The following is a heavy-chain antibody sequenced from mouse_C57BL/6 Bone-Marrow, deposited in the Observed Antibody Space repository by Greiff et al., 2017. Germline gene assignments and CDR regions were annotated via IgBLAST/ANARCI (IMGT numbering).Heavy chain of an antibody. V-gene: IGHV14-4*01. CDR1: GFNIKDDY. CDR3: TTRTYRNYWYIDV. CDR2: IDPENGDT. Sequence: VQLQQSGAELVRPGASVKLSCTASGFNIKDDYMHWVQQRPEQGLEWIGWIDPENGDTEYASKFQGKATITADTSSNTAYLQLSSLTSEDTAVYYCTTRTYRNYWYIDVWGTGTTVTVSS. J-gene: IGHJ1*03. D-gene: IGHD2-14*01.